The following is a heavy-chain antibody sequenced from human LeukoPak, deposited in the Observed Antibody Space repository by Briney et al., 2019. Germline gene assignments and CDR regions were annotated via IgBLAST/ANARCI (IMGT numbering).Heavy chain of an antibody. CDR1: GDSISSGGYY. J-gene: IGHJ4*02. V-gene: IGHV4-30-2*01. Sequence: PSETLSLTCTVSGDSISSGGYYWSWIRQPPGKGLEWIGFIYPSGSTYYNPSLKSRVTISVDRSKNQFSLKLSSVTAADTAVYYCARAGYSSGWGVDYWGQGTLVTVSS. CDR2: IYPSGST. D-gene: IGHD6-19*01. CDR3: ARAGYSSGWGVDY.